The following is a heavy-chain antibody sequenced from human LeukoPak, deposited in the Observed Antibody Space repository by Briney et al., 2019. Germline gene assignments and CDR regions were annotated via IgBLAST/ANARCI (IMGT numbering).Heavy chain of an antibody. D-gene: IGHD3/OR15-3a*01. CDR3: ARWSSVSGLVIIHGGYFDY. V-gene: IGHV4-4*07. CDR2: IYTSGST. J-gene: IGHJ4*02. CDR1: GGSISSYQ. Sequence: SETLSLTCTVSGGSISSYQWNWIRQPAGKGLEWIGRIYTSGSTNYNPSLKSRVTMSVDTSKNQFSLKPSSVTAADTAVYYCARWSSVSGLVIIHGGYFDYWGQGTLVTVSS.